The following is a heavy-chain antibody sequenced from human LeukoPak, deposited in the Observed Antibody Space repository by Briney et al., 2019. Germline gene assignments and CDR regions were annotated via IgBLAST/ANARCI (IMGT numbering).Heavy chain of an antibody. J-gene: IGHJ4*02. CDR1: GGSISSGSYY. V-gene: IGHV4-61*02. CDR2: ICTSGST. CDR3: ARGDHGSGWYRVGPWRPYYFDY. D-gene: IGHD6-19*01. Sequence: SETLSLTCTVSGGSISSGSYYWSWIRQPAGKGLEWIGRICTSGSTNYNPSLKSRVTISVDTSKNQFSLKLSSVTAADTAVYYCARGDHGSGWYRVGPWRPYYFDYWGQGTLVTVSS.